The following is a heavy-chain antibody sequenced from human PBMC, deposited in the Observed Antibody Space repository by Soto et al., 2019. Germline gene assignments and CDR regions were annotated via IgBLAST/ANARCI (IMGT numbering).Heavy chain of an antibody. CDR1: GFTFSSYG. CDR3: AKDKGGGYYDYVWRSTTRFDLWCRYGMNV. Sequence: QVQLVESGGGVVQPGRSLRLSCAASGFTFSSYGMHWVRQAPGKGLEWVAVISYDGSNKYYADSVKGRFTSYRDNSKKTLYVKMNMLRDRNTAVDYCAKDKGGGYYDYVWRSTTRFDLWCRYGMNVWGPWTTVTVCS. CDR2: ISYDGSNK. V-gene: IGHV3-30*18. D-gene: IGHD3-16*01. J-gene: IGHJ6*02.